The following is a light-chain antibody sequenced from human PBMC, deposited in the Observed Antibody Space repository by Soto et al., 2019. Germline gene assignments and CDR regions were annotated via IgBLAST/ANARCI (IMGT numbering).Light chain of an antibody. CDR2: EGS. V-gene: IGLV2-23*01. Sequence: QSALTQPASVSGSPGQSITISCTGTSSDVGSYNLVSWYQQHPGKAPKLMIYEGSKRPSGVSNRFSGSKSGNTASLTISGLQPEDEADYYCCSYAGSSTLGIGGGTKVTVL. CDR3: CSYAGSSTLG. J-gene: IGLJ2*01. CDR1: SSDVGSYNL.